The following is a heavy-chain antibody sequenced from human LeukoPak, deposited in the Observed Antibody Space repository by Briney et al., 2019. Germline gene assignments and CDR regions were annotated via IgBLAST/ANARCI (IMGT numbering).Heavy chain of an antibody. CDR2: IYYSGST. Sequence: SETLSLTCTVSGGSISSSSYYWGWIRQPPGKGLEWIGSIYYSGSTYYNPSLKSRVTISVDTSKNQFSLKLSSVTAADTAVYYCARVGSTVTPPVYFDYWGQGTLVTVSS. CDR1: GGSISSSSYY. V-gene: IGHV4-39*01. CDR3: ARVGSTVTPPVYFDY. D-gene: IGHD4-17*01. J-gene: IGHJ4*02.